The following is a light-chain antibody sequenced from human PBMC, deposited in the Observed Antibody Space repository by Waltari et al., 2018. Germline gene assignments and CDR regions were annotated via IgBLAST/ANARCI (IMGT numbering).Light chain of an antibody. V-gene: IGLV2-14*03. CDR3: SSYRRSDIVV. J-gene: IGLJ2*01. CDR2: DVH. Sequence: QSALTQPASVSGSPGQSITISCTGTSSDVGGYNYVPWYQHHPGKAPKIMIYDVHDRPSLASNRFPGTKSGNTASLTISRLQAEDEADYYCSSYRRSDIVVFGGGTKLTVL. CDR1: SSDVGGYNY.